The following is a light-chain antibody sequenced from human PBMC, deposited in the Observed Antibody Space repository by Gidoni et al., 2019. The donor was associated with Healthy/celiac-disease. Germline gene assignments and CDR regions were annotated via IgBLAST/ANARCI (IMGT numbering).Light chain of an antibody. J-gene: IGKJ4*01. CDR1: QSVSSN. V-gene: IGKV3-15*01. Sequence: ELVVTQAPATLSVSPGERANLSCRASQSVSSNLDWYQPQPGQAPRLLIYDASTSPTGIPARFSGSGSGTAFTLTISSLQSEDFAVYYCQQYTNWPPLTFGGGTKVEIK. CDR3: QQYTNWPPLT. CDR2: DAS.